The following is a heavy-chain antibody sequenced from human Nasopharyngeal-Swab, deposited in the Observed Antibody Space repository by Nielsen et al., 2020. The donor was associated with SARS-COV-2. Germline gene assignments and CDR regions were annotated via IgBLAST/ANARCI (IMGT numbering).Heavy chain of an antibody. CDR3: ARASSGGYSYGPGGASDAFDI. J-gene: IGHJ3*02. D-gene: IGHD5-18*01. V-gene: IGHV4-39*07. Sequence: SETLSLTCTVSGGSVSSGSYYWSWIRQPPGKGLEWIGEINHSGSTNYNPSLKSRVTISVDTSKNQFSLKLSSVTAADTAVYYCARASSGGYSYGPGGASDAFDIWGQGTMVTVSS. CDR2: INHSGST. CDR1: GGSVSSGSYY.